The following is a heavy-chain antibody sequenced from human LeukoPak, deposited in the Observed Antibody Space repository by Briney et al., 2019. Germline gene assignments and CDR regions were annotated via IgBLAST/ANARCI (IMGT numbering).Heavy chain of an antibody. CDR2: ISGSGGST. V-gene: IGHV3-23*01. Sequence: TGGSLRLSCAASGFTFSSYAMSWVRQAPGKGLEWVSAISGSGGSTYYADSVKGRFTISRDNSKNTLYLQMNSPRAEDTAVYYCAKGLGITTFPPFDYWGQGTLVTVSS. CDR1: GFTFSSYA. D-gene: IGHD7-27*01. CDR3: AKGLGITTFPPFDY. J-gene: IGHJ4*02.